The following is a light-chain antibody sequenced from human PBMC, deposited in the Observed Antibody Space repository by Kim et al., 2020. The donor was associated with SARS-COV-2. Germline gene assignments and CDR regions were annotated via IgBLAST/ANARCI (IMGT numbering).Light chain of an antibody. V-gene: IGLV1-51*01. CDR2: ANN. Sequence: GQNITIACSVTSSTLGNYYLSCYQPRPRTAPKPLFYANNNRPSGIPDRFSGSKSGTSATLDITGLQTGDEADYHCGTWDTSLSAVVFGGGTQLTVL. CDR1: SSTLGNYY. CDR3: GTWDTSLSAVV. J-gene: IGLJ2*01.